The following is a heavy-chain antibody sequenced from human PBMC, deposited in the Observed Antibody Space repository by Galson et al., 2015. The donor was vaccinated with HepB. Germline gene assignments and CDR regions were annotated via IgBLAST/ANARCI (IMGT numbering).Heavy chain of an antibody. D-gene: IGHD3-22*01. Sequence: QSGAEVKKPGESLRISCTGSGYRFTNYWISWVRQMPGKGLEWMGRIDPSDSYIKYSPSFQGHVTISADKSISTAYLPWSSLKASDTAMYYCATSYYYDSSGYKGAIDYWGQGTLVAVSP. CDR1: GYRFTNYW. J-gene: IGHJ4*02. CDR3: ATSYYYDSSGYKGAIDY. CDR2: IDPSDSYI. V-gene: IGHV5-10-1*01.